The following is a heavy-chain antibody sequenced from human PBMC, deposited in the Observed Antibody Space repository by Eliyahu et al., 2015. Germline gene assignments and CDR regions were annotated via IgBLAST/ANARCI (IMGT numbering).Heavy chain of an antibody. CDR3: ARGDSSSGGP. CDR2: MNPNSGNT. V-gene: IGHV1-8*01. J-gene: IGHJ5*02. Sequence: QVQLVQSGAEVKKPGASVKVSCXASGYTXTSYDXXWVRQXTGQGLEWMGWMNPNSGNTGYAQKFQGRVTMTRNTSISTAYMELSSLRSEDTAVYYCARGDSSSGGPWGQGTLVTVSS. D-gene: IGHD6-6*01. CDR1: GYTXTSYD.